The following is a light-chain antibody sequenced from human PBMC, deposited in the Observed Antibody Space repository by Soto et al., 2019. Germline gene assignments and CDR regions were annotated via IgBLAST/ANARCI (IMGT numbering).Light chain of an antibody. V-gene: IGKV3-20*01. CDR2: GAS. Sequence: EIVLTQSPGTLSLSPGERATLSCRASQSVSSSYLAWYQQKPGQAPRLLIYGASTRATGIPARFSASGSGTDFTLTISRLESEDSAVYYCQHYGSSPGLTFGGGTKVDIK. CDR3: QHYGSSPGLT. CDR1: QSVSSSY. J-gene: IGKJ4*01.